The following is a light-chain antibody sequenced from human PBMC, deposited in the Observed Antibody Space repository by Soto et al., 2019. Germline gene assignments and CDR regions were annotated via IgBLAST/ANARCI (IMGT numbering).Light chain of an antibody. V-gene: IGLV2-14*01. J-gene: IGLJ2*01. CDR1: TSDVGGYNH. Sequence: QSALIQPASVSGSPGQSITISCTGTTSDVGGYNHVSWFQQHPGKVPKLMIYDVNNRPSGVCNRFSGSKSGNTASLTISGLQAEDEADYYCSSYTNTNTLVFGGGTKLTVL. CDR2: DVN. CDR3: SSYTNTNTLV.